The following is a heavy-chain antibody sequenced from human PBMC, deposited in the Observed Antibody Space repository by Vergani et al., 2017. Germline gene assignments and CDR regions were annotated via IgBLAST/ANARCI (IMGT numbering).Heavy chain of an antibody. CDR2: IIPILGIA. V-gene: IGHV1-69*02. Sequence: QVQLVQSGAEVKKPGSSVKVSCKASGGTFSSYTISWVRQAPGQGLEWMGRIIPILGIANYAQKFQGRVTITADKSTSTAYMELSSLRSEDTAVYYCASTPVTKATVTQARPRQRQRYGMDVWGQGTTVTVSS. D-gene: IGHD4-17*01. CDR1: GGTFSSYT. CDR3: ASTPVTKATVTQARPRQRQRYGMDV. J-gene: IGHJ6*02.